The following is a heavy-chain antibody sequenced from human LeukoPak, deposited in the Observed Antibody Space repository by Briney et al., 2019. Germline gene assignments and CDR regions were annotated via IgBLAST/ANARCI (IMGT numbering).Heavy chain of an antibody. CDR2: IMPMSGTA. Sequence: SVKVSCKASGGTFSSYDISWVRQAPGQGLEWMGGIMPMSGTANYAQKFQGRVTITADESTSTAYMELSRLRSEDTAGDYCAKTITDRYSCYYYGRYYYYMDVWGKGTTVTVSS. J-gene: IGHJ6*03. CDR1: GGTFSSYD. V-gene: IGHV1-69*13. D-gene: IGHD5-12*01. CDR3: AKTITDRYSCYYYGRYYYYMDV.